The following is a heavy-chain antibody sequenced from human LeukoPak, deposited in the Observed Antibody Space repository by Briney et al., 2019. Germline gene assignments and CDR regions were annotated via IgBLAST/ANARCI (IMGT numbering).Heavy chain of an antibody. CDR2: INHSGST. V-gene: IGHV4-34*01. CDR1: GGSFSGYY. J-gene: IGHJ6*03. Sequence: SETLSLTCAVYGGSFSGYYWSWIRQPPGKGLEWIGEINHSGSTNYNPSLKSRVTISVDTSKNQFSLKLSSVTAADTAVYYCARGLAAAGTRRRYYMDVWGKGTTVTVSS. CDR3: ARGLAAAGTRRRYYMDV. D-gene: IGHD6-13*01.